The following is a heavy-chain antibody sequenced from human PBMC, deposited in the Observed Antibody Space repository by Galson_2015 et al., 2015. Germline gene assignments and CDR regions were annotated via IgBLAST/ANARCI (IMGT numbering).Heavy chain of an antibody. CDR1: GFTFADSA. CDR2: IRSKAYGGTT. D-gene: IGHD5-12*01. V-gene: IGHV3-49*04. J-gene: IGHJ6*03. Sequence: SLRLSCAPSGFTFADSAMAWVRQAPGRGLEWVSFIRSKAYGGTTEYAASVIGRFTISRDDSKSIAYLQMNSLKTEDTALYYCTRVCGYGSYFYYYMDVWGKGSTVIVSS. CDR3: TRVCGYGSYFYYYMDV.